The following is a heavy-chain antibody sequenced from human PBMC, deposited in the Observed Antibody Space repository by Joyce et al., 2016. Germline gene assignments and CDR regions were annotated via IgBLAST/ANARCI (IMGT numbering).Heavy chain of an antibody. J-gene: IGHJ3*02. D-gene: IGHD4-17*01. CDR2: ISSSSSTI. CDR3: AKADYGDKIDAFDI. Sequence: EVQLVESGGGLVQPGGSLRLSCAASGFTFSSYSMNWVRQAPGKGLEWVSYISSSSSTIYYADSVKGRLTISRDNAKNSLYLQMNSLRAEDTAVYYCAKADYGDKIDAFDIWGQGTMVTVSS. V-gene: IGHV3-48*01. CDR1: GFTFSSYS.